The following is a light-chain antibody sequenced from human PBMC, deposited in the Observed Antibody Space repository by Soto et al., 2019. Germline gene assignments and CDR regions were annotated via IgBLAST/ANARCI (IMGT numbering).Light chain of an antibody. J-gene: IGKJ1*01. CDR3: QQYNNRPWT. Sequence: EIVMTQSQATLSVSPGERATLSCRASQSVSSSLAWYQQKPGQAPRLLIYGASTRATGIPARISGSGSGTDFTLTISSLQSEDFALYYCQQYNNRPWTFGQGTKVEIK. V-gene: IGKV3-15*01. CDR2: GAS. CDR1: QSVSSS.